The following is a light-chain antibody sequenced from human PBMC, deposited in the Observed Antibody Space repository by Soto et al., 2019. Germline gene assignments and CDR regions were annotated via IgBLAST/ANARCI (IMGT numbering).Light chain of an antibody. V-gene: IGKV1-39*01. CDR1: ESISTF. Sequence: DIQMTHSPSSLSASVGDIVTITCRASESISTFLNWYQQKAGKAPKLLIYAASSLESGVPPRFSGSGSGTDFTLTISGLQPEDLATYYCQQSYRISVTFGGGTKVDIK. CDR3: QQSYRISVT. J-gene: IGKJ4*01. CDR2: AAS.